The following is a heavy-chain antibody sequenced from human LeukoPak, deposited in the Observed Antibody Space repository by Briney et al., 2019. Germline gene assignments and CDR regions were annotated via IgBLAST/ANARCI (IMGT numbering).Heavy chain of an antibody. CDR2: ISGGGGST. V-gene: IGHV3-23*01. CDR1: GFTFSSYA. CDR3: AKVEDIVVVPAAQMAFDS. J-gene: IGHJ3*02. Sequence: GGSLRLSCAASGFTFSSYAMSWVRQAPGKGLEWVSAISGGGGSTYYADSVKGRFTISRDNSKNTLYLQMNSLRAEDTAVYYCAKVEDIVVVPAAQMAFDSWGQGTMVTVSS. D-gene: IGHD2-2*01.